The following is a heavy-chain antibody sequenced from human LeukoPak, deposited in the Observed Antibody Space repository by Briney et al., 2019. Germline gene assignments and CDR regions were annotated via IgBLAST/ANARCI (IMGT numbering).Heavy chain of an antibody. J-gene: IGHJ5*02. CDR3: ARDPYPAFRNYEPRWSDP. D-gene: IGHD1-7*01. CDR2: ISSSSSYI. Sequence: GGSLRLSCAASGFTFSSYSMNWVRQAPGKGLEWVSSISSSSSYIYYADSVKGRFTISRDNAKNSLYLQMNSLRAEDTAVYYCARDPYPAFRNYEPRWSDPWGQGTLVTVSS. V-gene: IGHV3-21*01. CDR1: GFTFSSYS.